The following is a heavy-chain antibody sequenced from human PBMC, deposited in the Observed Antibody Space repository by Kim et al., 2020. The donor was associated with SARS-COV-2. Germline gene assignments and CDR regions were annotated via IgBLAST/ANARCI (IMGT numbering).Heavy chain of an antibody. V-gene: IGHV4-59*01. CDR3: ARGDYSNYYNYYGMDV. D-gene: IGHD4-4*01. CDR2: IYHSGST. Sequence: SETLSLTCSVSGGSISTYYWSWIRQPPEKGLEWIGYIYHSGSTNYNPSLQSRVTISVDTSKNQFSLNLSSVTTADTAVYYCARGDYSNYYNYYGMDVWGQGTTVTVSS. J-gene: IGHJ6*02. CDR1: GGSISTYY.